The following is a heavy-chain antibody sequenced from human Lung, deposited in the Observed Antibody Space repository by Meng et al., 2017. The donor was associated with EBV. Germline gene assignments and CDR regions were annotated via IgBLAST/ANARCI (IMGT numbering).Heavy chain of an antibody. Sequence: VSVQGRVKPPKTTPLTRCGCGVPTRSYCGYWSWHRQHPGKGMEWIGYIYYSGSTYYNPSLKSLVSISVDTSNTQFSLKLSSVTAAETAVNYCARAVDTGYFDYWGQGTLVTVSS. V-gene: IGHV4-31*01. CDR3: ARAVDTGYFDY. D-gene: IGHD5-18*01. J-gene: IGHJ4*02. CDR1: GVPTRSYCGY. CDR2: IYYSGST.